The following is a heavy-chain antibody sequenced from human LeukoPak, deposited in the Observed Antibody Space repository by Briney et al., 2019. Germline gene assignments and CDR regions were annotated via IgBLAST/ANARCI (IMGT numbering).Heavy chain of an antibody. V-gene: IGHV3-30*02. D-gene: IGHD5-12*01. Sequence: GGSLRLSCAASGFTFSSYGMHWVRQAPGKGLDWVAFTRFDGSNKYYADSVKGRFTISRDNSKNTVYLQMNSLRADDTAVYYCARSDTVATPSYTYWGQGTLVTVSS. CDR1: GFTFSSYG. CDR3: ARSDTVATPSYTY. CDR2: TRFDGSNK. J-gene: IGHJ4*02.